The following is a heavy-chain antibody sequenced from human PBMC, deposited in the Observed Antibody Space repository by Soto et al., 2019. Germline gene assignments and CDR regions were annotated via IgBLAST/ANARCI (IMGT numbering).Heavy chain of an antibody. D-gene: IGHD5-12*01. CDR2: IFSSGST. V-gene: IGHV4-4*07. CDR1: GGSLNTFY. J-gene: IGHJ4*02. CDR3: AREGSYSAYNFAHGIQLWSFDF. Sequence: SGTLSLTCPVSGGSLNTFYWSWVRPPAGKGLEWIGRIFSSGSTSFNPSLESRVAMSVDTSKNHFSLNLSSVTAADMAVYYCAREGSYSAYNFAHGIQLWSFDFWGQGALGTGSS.